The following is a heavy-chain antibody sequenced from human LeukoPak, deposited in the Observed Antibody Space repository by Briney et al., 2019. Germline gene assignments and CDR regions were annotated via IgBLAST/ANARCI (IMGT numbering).Heavy chain of an antibody. V-gene: IGHV4-4*02. CDR2: VYHTGNT. J-gene: IGHJ4*02. CDR3: AKAGDYLFDY. CDR1: SASISISNW. D-gene: IGHD4-17*01. Sequence: SEPLSLTCAVSSASISISNWWSWVRQTPGTGLEWIGEVYHTGNTNYNPSLKSRVTMPVDKSKNQFSLKMSSVTAADTALYYCAKAGDYLFDYWGQGSLVTVSS.